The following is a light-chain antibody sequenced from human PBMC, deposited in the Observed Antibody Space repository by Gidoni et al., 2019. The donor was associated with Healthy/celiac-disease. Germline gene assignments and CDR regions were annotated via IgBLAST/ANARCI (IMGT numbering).Light chain of an antibody. J-gene: IGLJ3*02. CDR3: AAWDDSLNGPV. CDR1: SSTIGSNT. V-gene: IGLV1-44*01. Sequence: QSVLTQPPSASGPPGQRVTISCSGSSSTIGSNTVNWYQQLPGTAPKLLIYSNNQRPSGVPDRFSGSKSGTSASLAISGLQSEDEADYYCAAWDDSLNGPVFGGGTKLTVL. CDR2: SNN.